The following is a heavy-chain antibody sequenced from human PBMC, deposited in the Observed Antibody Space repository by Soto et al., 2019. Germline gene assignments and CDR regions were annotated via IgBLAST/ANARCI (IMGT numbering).Heavy chain of an antibody. CDR2: IGTAGDT. J-gene: IGHJ3*02. CDR1: GFTFSSYD. D-gene: IGHD2-15*01. V-gene: IGHV3-13*01. CDR3: ARGPTEYCSGGSCYRDGAFDI. Sequence: GGSLRHSCAASGFTFSSYDMHWVRQATGKGLEWVSAIGTAGDTYYPGSVKGRFTISRENAKNSLYLQMNSLRAGDTAVYYCARGPTEYCSGGSCYRDGAFDIWGQGTMVTVSS.